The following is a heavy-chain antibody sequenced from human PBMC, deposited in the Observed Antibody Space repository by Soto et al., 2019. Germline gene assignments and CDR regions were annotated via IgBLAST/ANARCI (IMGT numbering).Heavy chain of an antibody. J-gene: IGHJ6*03. CDR1: GFTFSSYW. D-gene: IGHD4-17*01. CDR2: IKQDGSEK. Sequence: GGSLRLSCAASGFTFSSYWMSWVRQAPGKGLEWVANIKQDGSEKYYVDSVKGRFTISRDNAKNSLYLQMNSLRAEDTVVYYCTSDRRDDDIDYGGYAYYYYYMDVWGKGTTVTISS. CDR3: TSDRRDDDIDYGGYAYYYYYMDV. V-gene: IGHV3-7*01.